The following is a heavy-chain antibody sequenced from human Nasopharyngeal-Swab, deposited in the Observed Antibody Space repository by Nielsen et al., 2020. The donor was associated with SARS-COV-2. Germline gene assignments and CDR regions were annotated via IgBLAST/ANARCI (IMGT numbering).Heavy chain of an antibody. V-gene: IGHV4-59*01. CDR3: ASGLNWFPFDY. CDR2: IYYSGST. D-gene: IGHD3-9*01. Sequence: RQAPGKGLEWIGYIYYSGSTNYNPSLKSRATISVDTSKNQFSLKLSSVTAADTAVYYCASGLNWFPFDYWGQGTLVTVSS. J-gene: IGHJ4*02.